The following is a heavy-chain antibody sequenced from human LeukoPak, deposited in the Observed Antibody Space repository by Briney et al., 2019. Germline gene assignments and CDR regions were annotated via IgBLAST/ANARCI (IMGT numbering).Heavy chain of an antibody. V-gene: IGHV3-30-3*01. Sequence: PGRSLRLSCAASGFTFSTYTMHWARQAPGKGLEWVAVIKENGSNKYYADSVRGRFTISRDNSKNTLYLQMSSLTAEDTAVYFCVRQSEGLDYWGQGTLVTVSS. CDR3: VRQSEGLDY. CDR1: GFTFSTYT. J-gene: IGHJ4*02. CDR2: IKENGSNK.